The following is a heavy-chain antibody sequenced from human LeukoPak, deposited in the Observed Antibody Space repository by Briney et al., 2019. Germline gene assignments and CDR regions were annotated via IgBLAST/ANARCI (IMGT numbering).Heavy chain of an antibody. J-gene: IGHJ4*02. D-gene: IGHD2-2*01. CDR2: IYYSGST. V-gene: IGHV4-61*01. CDR3: ARGPPGQLPRFRLNY. CDR1: GGSVSSGSYY. Sequence: KPSETLSLTCTVSGGSVSSGSYYWSWIRQPPGKGLEWIGYIYYSGSTNYNPSLKSRVTISVDTSKNQFSLKLSSVTAADTAVYYCARGPPGQLPRFRLNYWGQGTLVTVSS.